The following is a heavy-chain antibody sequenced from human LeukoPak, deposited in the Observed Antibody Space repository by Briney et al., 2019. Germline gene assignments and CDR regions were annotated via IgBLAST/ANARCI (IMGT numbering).Heavy chain of an antibody. D-gene: IGHD5-18*01. Sequence: GGSLRLSCAASGFTFSRHWMHWVRQAAGKGLVLVSRTNSDGSSTDYADSVKSRFAISTDNAKNTLYLQMNSLRAEDTAVYYCASDTVHTAVGIDYWGQGTLVTVSS. V-gene: IGHV3-74*01. CDR1: GFTFSRHW. J-gene: IGHJ4*02. CDR2: TNSDGSST. CDR3: ASDTVHTAVGIDY.